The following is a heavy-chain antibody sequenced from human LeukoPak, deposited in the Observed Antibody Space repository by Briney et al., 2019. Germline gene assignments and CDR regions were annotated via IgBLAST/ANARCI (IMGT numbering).Heavy chain of an antibody. Sequence: PGGSLRLSCAASGFSFSAYWMTWVRQAPGTVLEWVANINPAGSETYYVDPVKGRFSISRDNAKNLVYLQMNSLRAEDTAVYNCARFGYVAAVDVWGQGTPVTVSS. CDR1: GFSFSAYW. D-gene: IGHD2-15*01. CDR2: INPAGSET. CDR3: ARFGYVAAVDV. J-gene: IGHJ4*02. V-gene: IGHV3-7*01.